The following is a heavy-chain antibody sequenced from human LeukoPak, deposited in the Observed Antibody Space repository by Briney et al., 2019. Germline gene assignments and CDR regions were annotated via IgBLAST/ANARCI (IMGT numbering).Heavy chain of an antibody. D-gene: IGHD1-26*01. Sequence: PGGSLRLSCAASGFTFSSYEMNWVRQAPGKGLEWVSYISSSGSTIYYADSVKGRFTISRDNSKNTLNVQMNSLRVEDTAVYYCAKGHAPSGSYADYWGQGTLVTVSS. CDR1: GFTFSSYE. V-gene: IGHV3-48*03. J-gene: IGHJ4*02. CDR2: ISSSGSTI. CDR3: AKGHAPSGSYADY.